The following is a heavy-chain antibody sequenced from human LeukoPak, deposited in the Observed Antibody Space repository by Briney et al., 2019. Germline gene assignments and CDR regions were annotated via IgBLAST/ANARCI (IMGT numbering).Heavy chain of an antibody. CDR3: ARSLYSSSSSRAFDI. J-gene: IGHJ3*02. CDR1: GYTFTNYA. Sequence: ASVKVSCKASGYTFTNYAMNWVRQAPGQGLEWMGWISAYNGNTNYAQKLQGRVTMTTDTSTSTAYMELRSLRSDDTAVYYCARSLYSSSSSRAFDIWGQGTMVTVSS. V-gene: IGHV1-18*01. D-gene: IGHD6-6*01. CDR2: ISAYNGNT.